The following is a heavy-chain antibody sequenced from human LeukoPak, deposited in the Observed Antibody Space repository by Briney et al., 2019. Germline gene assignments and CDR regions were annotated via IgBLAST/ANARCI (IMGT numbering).Heavy chain of an antibody. CDR1: GGSISSYY. V-gene: IGHV4-4*09. D-gene: IGHD3-3*01. Sequence: SETLSLTCTVSGGSISSYYWSWFRQPSGKGLEWIGYIHTSGSTNYNPSLKSRVTISVDTSKNQFSLKLSSVTAADTAVYYCARQIDFWSGYYTYYYMDVWGKGTTVTVSS. J-gene: IGHJ6*03. CDR3: ARQIDFWSGYYTYYYMDV. CDR2: IHTSGST.